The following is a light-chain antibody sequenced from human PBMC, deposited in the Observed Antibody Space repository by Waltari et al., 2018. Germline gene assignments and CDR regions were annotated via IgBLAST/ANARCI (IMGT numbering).Light chain of an antibody. J-gene: IGKJ1*01. V-gene: IGKV3-15*01. CDR1: QSVSSN. CDR2: AAS. Sequence: EIVMTQSPGTLSVSPGERATLSCRASQSVSSNLAGYQQKPGQAPRLLIYAASTRATGIPARFSGSGSGTEFTLTISGLQSEDFAVYYCQQYNNWPTWTFGQGTKVEIK. CDR3: QQYNNWPTWT.